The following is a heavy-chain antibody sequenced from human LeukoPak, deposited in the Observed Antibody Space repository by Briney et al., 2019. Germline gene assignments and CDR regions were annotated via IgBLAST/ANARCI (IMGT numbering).Heavy chain of an antibody. V-gene: IGHV1-2*02. CDR1: GYTFTGYY. CDR2: INSGNGGT. J-gene: IGHJ4*02. Sequence: GASVKVSCKASGYTFTGYYMHWVRQAPGQGLEWMGWINSGNGGTLYAEKFQGRVTMTRDTSISTAYMELSRLTSDDTALYYCARGHCTNTVCRTFDYWGQGTLVTVSS. CDR3: ARGHCTNTVCRTFDY. D-gene: IGHD2-8*01.